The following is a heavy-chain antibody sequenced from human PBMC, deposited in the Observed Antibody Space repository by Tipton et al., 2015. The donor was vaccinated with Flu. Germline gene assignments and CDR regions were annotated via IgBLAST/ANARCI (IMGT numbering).Heavy chain of an antibody. CDR3: ARNGRGPFDP. J-gene: IGHJ5*02. CDR2: IWYDGSNK. V-gene: IGHV3-33*01. CDR1: GFTFSSYG. Sequence: RSLRLSCAASGFTFSSYGMHWVRQAPGKGLEWVAVIWYDGSNKYYADSVKGRFTISRDNSKNSLYLQMNSLRAEDTAVYYCARNGRGPFDPWGQGTLVTVSS. D-gene: IGHD3-10*01.